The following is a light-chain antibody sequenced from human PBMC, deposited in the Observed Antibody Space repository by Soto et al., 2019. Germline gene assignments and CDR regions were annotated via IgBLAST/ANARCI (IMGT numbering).Light chain of an antibody. CDR1: QAISTW. J-gene: IGKJ2*01. Sequence: DIQMTQSPTILSASVGDRVTITCRASQAISTWLAWYQQKPGKAPKLLIYKASTLQSGVPLRFSGSGSGTEFTHTISSLQPDDFATYYCHQYKSYSFGQGTRLDIK. CDR2: KAS. V-gene: IGKV1-5*03. CDR3: HQYKSYS.